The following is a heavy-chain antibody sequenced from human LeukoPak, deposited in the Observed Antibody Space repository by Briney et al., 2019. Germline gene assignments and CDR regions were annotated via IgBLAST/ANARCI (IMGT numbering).Heavy chain of an antibody. J-gene: IGHJ4*02. CDR3: TAGPQYSGSHDY. CDR1: GFIFSSFE. Sequence: PGGSLRLSCAASGFIFSSFEMKWVRQAPGKGLEWVSYINDRGSIIKYAESVKGRFTISRDDAKNSLDLQMNSLRVEDTATYFRTAGPQYSGSHDYWGQGAPVTVSP. D-gene: IGHD1-26*01. CDR2: INDRGSII. V-gene: IGHV3-48*03.